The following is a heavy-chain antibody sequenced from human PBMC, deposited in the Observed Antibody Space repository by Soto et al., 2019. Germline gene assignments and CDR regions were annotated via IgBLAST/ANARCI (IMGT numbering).Heavy chain of an antibody. D-gene: IGHD6-6*01. J-gene: IGHJ4*02. CDR2: INPNSGGT. V-gene: IGHV1-2*04. CDR3: ARASYSSSTGMDY. CDR1: GYTFTGYY. Sequence: QVQLVQSGAEVEKPGASVKVSCKASGYTFTGYYMHWVRQAPGQGLEWMGWINPNSGGTNYAQKFQGWVTMTRDTSISTTYMELSRLRSDDTAVYYCARASYSSSTGMDYWGQGTLVTVSS.